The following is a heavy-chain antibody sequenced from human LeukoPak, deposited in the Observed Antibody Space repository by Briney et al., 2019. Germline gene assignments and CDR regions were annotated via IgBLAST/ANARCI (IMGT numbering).Heavy chain of an antibody. CDR2: SRSAGDHK. D-gene: IGHD3-10*01. V-gene: IGHV3-30*02. CDR3: AKDLFGSGSFEY. CDR1: GLPFTSLD. Sequence: PGVSLRLSCTASGLPFTSLDKHWVRQAPGKGLEWVAYSRSAGDHKWYAESVKGRFTISRDNSKNTLFLQMTGLRAEDTAMYYCAKDLFGSGSFEYWGQGTLVTVSS. J-gene: IGHJ4*02.